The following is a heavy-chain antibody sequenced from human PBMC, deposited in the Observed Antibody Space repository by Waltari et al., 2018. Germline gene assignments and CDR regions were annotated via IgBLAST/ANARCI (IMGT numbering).Heavy chain of an antibody. J-gene: IGHJ4*02. V-gene: IGHV1-69*13. D-gene: IGHD5-18*01. CDR2: ITPMYGTT. Sequence: QVQLVQSGAEVKGPGSSVKVSCKASGDSFNGYSFGWVRQAPGQGLEWMGRITPMYGTTTYAQKFQGRVTVTAEKSTSTAYMELSSLRSEDTAIYYCAAVGYSYGYYLQHWGQGTLVTVSS. CDR1: GDSFNGYS. CDR3: AAVGYSYGYYLQH.